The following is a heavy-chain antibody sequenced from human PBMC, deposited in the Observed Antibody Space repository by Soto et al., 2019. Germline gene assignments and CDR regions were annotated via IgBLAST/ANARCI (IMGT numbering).Heavy chain of an antibody. Sequence: SETLSLTCAVSGASISSGGYSWSWIRQPPGEGLEWIGYIYHSGSTYYIPSLRSRVAISMDRAKNQFSLHLSSVTAEDTAVYFCARVRYSDNWHGLIDFWGLGTLVTVSS. CDR1: GASISSGGYS. V-gene: IGHV4-30-2*01. J-gene: IGHJ4*02. CDR2: IYHSGST. D-gene: IGHD4-4*01. CDR3: ARVRYSDNWHGLIDF.